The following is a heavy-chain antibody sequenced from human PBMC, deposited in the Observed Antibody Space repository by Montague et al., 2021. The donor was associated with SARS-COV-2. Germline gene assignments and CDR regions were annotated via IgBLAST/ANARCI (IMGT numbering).Heavy chain of an antibody. V-gene: IGHV4-39*01. Sequence: SETLSLTCTFSGNVLTRNTYYWGWIRQPPGKGLEWIGSICYSGSTYYNPSLKSRVTISVDTSKNQFSLKLSSVTAADTAVYYCARFPTSYYYDSKAAPATPDAFDICGQGTIVTVST. CDR2: ICYSGST. J-gene: IGHJ3*02. CDR1: GNVLTRNTYY. CDR3: ARFPTSYYYDSKAAPATPDAFDI. D-gene: IGHD3-22*01.